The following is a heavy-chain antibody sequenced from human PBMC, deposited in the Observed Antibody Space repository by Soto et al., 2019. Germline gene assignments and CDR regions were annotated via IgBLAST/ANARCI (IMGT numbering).Heavy chain of an antibody. CDR1: GGSISSSNW. Sequence: SETLSLTCAVSGGSISSSNWWSWVRQPPGKGLEWIGEIYHSGSTNYNPSLKSRVTISVDKSKNQFSLKLSSVTAADTAVYYCARTALYTYYYYGMDVWGQGTTVTVLL. J-gene: IGHJ6*02. D-gene: IGHD3-16*01. V-gene: IGHV4-4*02. CDR2: IYHSGST. CDR3: ARTALYTYYYYGMDV.